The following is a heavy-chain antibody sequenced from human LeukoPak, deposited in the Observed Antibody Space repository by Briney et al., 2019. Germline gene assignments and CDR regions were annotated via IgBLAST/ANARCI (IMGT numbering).Heavy chain of an antibody. CDR3: ARDTVAGNYFDY. CDR1: GDSVSSNTAT. Sequence: SQTLSLTCAISGDSVSSNTATWNWIRQSPSRDLEWLGRTYYRSKWFYDYALSVKSRITINPDTSKNQFSLQLNSVTPEDTAVYYCARDTVAGNYFDYWGQGTLVTVSS. CDR2: TYYRSKWFY. J-gene: IGHJ4*02. D-gene: IGHD6-19*01. V-gene: IGHV6-1*01.